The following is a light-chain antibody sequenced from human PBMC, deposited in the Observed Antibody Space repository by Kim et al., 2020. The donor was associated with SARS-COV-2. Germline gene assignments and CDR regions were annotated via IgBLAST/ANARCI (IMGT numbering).Light chain of an antibody. V-gene: IGKV3-20*01. CDR1: QSVDSVY. J-gene: IGKJ1*01. CDR3: QQYGEYRRT. CDR2: ASS. Sequence: EIVLTQSPGTLSSSPGERVTLSCRASQSVDSVYLGWYQQKPGQSPRLLIHASSRRATGIPDRFSGSGSGTDFTLTISRLEPEDFAVYYCQQYGEYRRTFGQGTKVDIK.